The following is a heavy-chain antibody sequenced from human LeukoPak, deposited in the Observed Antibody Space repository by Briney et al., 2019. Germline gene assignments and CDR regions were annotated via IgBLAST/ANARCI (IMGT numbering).Heavy chain of an antibody. CDR3: AKGNSGSYSQDWFDP. V-gene: IGHV3-9*03. CDR2: ISWNSGTI. D-gene: IGHD1-26*01. CDR1: GFTFDDYA. Sequence: PGRSLRLSCAASGFTFDDYAMHWVRQAPGKGLEWVSGISWNSGTIGYADSVKGRFTISRDNAKNSLYLQMNSLRPEDMALYHCAKGNSGSYSQDWFDPWGQGTLVTVSS. J-gene: IGHJ5*02.